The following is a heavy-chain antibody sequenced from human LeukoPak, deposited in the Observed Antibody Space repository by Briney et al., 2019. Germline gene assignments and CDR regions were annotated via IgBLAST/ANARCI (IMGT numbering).Heavy chain of an antibody. CDR2: IYHSVST. V-gene: IGHV4-38-2*02. J-gene: IGHJ4*02. CDR1: GYSISSGYY. Sequence: PSETLSLTCTVSGYSISSGYYWGWIRQPPGKGLEWIGRIYHSVSTYYNPSLKSRVTISVDTSKNQFSLKLSSVTAADTAVYYCARADPLYCSSTSCPPAEFDYWGQGTLVTVSS. D-gene: IGHD2-2*01. CDR3: ARADPLYCSSTSCPPAEFDY.